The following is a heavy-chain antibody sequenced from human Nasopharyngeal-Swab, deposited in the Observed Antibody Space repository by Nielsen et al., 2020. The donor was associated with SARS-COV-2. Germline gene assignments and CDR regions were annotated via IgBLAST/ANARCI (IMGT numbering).Heavy chain of an antibody. CDR1: GFTFSNYG. D-gene: IGHD3-16*01. CDR2: ISYDGNIK. J-gene: IGHJ3*01. V-gene: IGHV3-30*18. Sequence: GESLKISCAASGFTFSNYGMHWVRQAPGKGLEWVAVISYDGNIKSYADSVRGRFLISRDNSHNTLYLQMSRLGTEDRAVYYCAKAFGEDQLAEDAFDAWGQGTMVTVSS. CDR3: AKAFGEDQLAEDAFDA.